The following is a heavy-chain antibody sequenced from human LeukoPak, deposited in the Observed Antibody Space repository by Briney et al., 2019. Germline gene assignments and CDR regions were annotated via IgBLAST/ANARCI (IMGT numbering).Heavy chain of an antibody. D-gene: IGHD3-16*01. CDR3: ARTRSDYVWGSYERTFDY. Sequence: KPSETLSLTCTVSGGSISSYYWSWIRQPPGKGLEWIGYIYYSGSTNYNPSLKSRVTISVDTSKNQFSLKLSSVTAADTAVYYCARTRSDYVWGSYERTFDYWGQGTLVTVSS. CDR2: IYYSGST. J-gene: IGHJ4*02. V-gene: IGHV4-59*08. CDR1: GGSISSYY.